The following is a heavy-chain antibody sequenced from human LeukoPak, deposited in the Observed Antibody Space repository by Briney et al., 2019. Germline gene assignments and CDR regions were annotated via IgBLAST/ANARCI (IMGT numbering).Heavy chain of an antibody. J-gene: IGHJ4*02. D-gene: IGHD3-3*01. CDR2: ISSDGTGT. V-gene: IGHV3-74*01. CDR1: GFTFTSYW. CDR3: TRDLFGIDY. Sequence: GGSLRLSCAASGFTFTSYWMHWVRQAPGKGLVWVSYISSDGTGTNYADSVKGRFTISRDNAKNTVYLQMNSLRAEDTAVYYCTRDLFGIDYWGQGTLVTVSS.